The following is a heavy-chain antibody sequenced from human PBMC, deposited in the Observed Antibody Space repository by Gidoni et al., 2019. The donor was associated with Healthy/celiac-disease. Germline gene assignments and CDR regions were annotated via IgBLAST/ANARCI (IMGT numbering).Heavy chain of an antibody. CDR1: GRPIRTGSYY. J-gene: IGHJ4*02. D-gene: IGHD6-13*01. V-gene: IGHV4-39*07. Sequence: QLQLQESGPGLMKPSEPLSLTCTVPGRPIRTGSYYWGWIRQPAGKGLEWIGSIYYSGSTYYNPSLKSRVTISVDTSKNQFSLKLSSVTAADTAVYYCARDRKAAAGREGFDYWGQGTLVTVSS. CDR2: IYYSGST. CDR3: ARDRKAAAGREGFDY.